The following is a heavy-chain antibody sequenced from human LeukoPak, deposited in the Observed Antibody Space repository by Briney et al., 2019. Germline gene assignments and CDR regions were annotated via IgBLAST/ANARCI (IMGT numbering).Heavy chain of an antibody. CDR3: AKETYWSLDY. V-gene: IGHV3-30*18. D-gene: IGHD2-8*02. J-gene: IGHJ4*02. CDR1: GFTFSNYG. Sequence: GGSLRLSCEASGFTFSNYGMHWVRPAPGRGLEWVALISYDGSNKYYADSVKGRFTISRDNSKNTLYLQMNSLRAEDTAVYYCAKETYWSLDYWGQGTLVTVSS. CDR2: ISYDGSNK.